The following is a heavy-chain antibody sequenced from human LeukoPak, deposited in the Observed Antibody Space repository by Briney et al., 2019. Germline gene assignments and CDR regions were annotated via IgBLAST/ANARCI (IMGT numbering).Heavy chain of an antibody. Sequence: GGSLRLSCAASGFTFSSYGMHWVRQAPGKGLVWVAVVWYDGSNKYYADSVKGRFTISRDNSKNTLYLQMNSLRAEDTAVYYCARIGTTFDYWGQGTLVTVSS. CDR2: VWYDGSNK. CDR3: ARIGTTFDY. CDR1: GFTFSSYG. J-gene: IGHJ4*02. V-gene: IGHV3-33*01. D-gene: IGHD4-11*01.